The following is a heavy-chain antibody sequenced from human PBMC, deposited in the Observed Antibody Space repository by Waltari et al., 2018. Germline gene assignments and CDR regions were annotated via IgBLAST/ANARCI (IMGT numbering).Heavy chain of an antibody. Sequence: EVQLVQSGAEVKKPGESLKISCKGSGYSFTSYWIGWVRQMPGKGLEWMGLIYPGDSATRYSPSFQGQVTISADKSISTAYLQWSSLKASDTAMYYCARIAQLAPYYYYYMDVWGKGTTVIVS. J-gene: IGHJ6*03. V-gene: IGHV5-51*01. D-gene: IGHD1-1*01. CDR2: IYPGDSAT. CDR3: ARIAQLAPYYYYYMDV. CDR1: GYSFTSYW.